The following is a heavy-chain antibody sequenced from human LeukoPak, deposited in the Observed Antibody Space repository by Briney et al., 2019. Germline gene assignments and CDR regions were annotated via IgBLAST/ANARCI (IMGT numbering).Heavy chain of an antibody. V-gene: IGHV1-18*01. Sequence: ASVTVSCKASGYTFTNYGIFWVRQAPGQGLEWMGWISAYSGNTNYAQKLQGRLTMTTETSTSTAYMELESLRSDDTAVYYCAISQGSYYDTSGYLGGDYWGQGTLVTVSS. J-gene: IGHJ4*02. CDR2: ISAYSGNT. CDR1: GYTFTNYG. CDR3: AISQGSYYDTSGYLGGDY. D-gene: IGHD3-22*01.